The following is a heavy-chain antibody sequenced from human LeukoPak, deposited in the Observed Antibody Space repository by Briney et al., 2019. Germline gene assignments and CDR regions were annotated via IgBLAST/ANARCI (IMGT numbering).Heavy chain of an antibody. CDR2: IYYSGST. CDR1: GGSISSSSYY. J-gene: IGHJ4*02. CDR3: ASSGAGQFDY. V-gene: IGHV4-39*07. D-gene: IGHD3-10*01. Sequence: SETLSLTCTVSGGSISSSSYYWGWIRQPPGKGLEWIGSIYYSGSTYYNPSLKSRDTISVDTSKNQFSLKLSSVTAADTAVYYCASSGAGQFDYWGQGTLVTVSS.